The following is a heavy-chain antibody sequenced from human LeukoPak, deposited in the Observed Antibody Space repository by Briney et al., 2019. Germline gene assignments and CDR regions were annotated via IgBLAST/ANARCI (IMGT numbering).Heavy chain of an antibody. J-gene: IGHJ4*02. CDR3: AKGYCSSTNCAYYFDY. D-gene: IGHD2-2*01. V-gene: IGHV3-23*01. CDR1: GFTFSSYS. Sequence: PGGSLRLSCAASGFTFSSYSMNWVRQAPGKGLEWVSGISGSGGGTYYADSVKGRFTISRDNSKNTLYLQMNSLRAEDTAIYYCAKGYCSSTNCAYYFDYWGQGTLVTVSS. CDR2: ISGSGGGT.